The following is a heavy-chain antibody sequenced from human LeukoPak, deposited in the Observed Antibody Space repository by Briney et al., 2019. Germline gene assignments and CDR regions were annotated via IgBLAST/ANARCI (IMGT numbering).Heavy chain of an antibody. CDR3: VRDLTYGARFDY. CDR1: GFTFTDYA. Sequence: PGGSLRLSCVGSGFTFTDYAIHWLRQVPGKGMESVAFISSDGNTKFYVDSVKGRVTISRDNFRNTLSLEVSTLRPEDTALYYCVRDLTYGARFDYWGQGTQVTVSS. V-gene: IGHV3-30*04. J-gene: IGHJ4*02. D-gene: IGHD4/OR15-4a*01. CDR2: ISSDGNTK.